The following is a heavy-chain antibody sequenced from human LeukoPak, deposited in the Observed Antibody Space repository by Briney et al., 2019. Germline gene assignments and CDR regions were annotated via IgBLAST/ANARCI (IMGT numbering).Heavy chain of an antibody. V-gene: IGHV3-66*01. Sequence: GGSLRLSCAASGFTVSSNYMSWVRQAPGKGLEWVSVIYSGGSTYYADSVKGRFTISRDNSKNTLYLQMNSLRAEDTAVYYCARVQDYYDSSGYSYFFDYWGQGTLVTVSS. J-gene: IGHJ4*02. CDR1: GFTVSSNY. CDR3: ARVQDYYDSSGYSYFFDY. CDR2: IYSGGST. D-gene: IGHD3-22*01.